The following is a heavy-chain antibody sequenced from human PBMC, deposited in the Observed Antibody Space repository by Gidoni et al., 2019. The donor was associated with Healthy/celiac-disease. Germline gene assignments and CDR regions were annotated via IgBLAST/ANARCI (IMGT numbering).Heavy chain of an antibody. V-gene: IGHV3-48*01. CDR2: ISSSSSTI. J-gene: IGHJ4*02. D-gene: IGHD6-19*01. CDR1: GFTFSSYS. CDR3: ARDHIAVAPDYFDY. Sequence: EVQLVESGGGLVQPGGSLSLSCAASGFTFSSYSMNWVSQAPGKVLGWVSYISSSSSTIYDADSVKGRFTISRDNAKNSLYLQMNSLRAEDTAVYYCARDHIAVAPDYFDYWGQGTLVTVSS.